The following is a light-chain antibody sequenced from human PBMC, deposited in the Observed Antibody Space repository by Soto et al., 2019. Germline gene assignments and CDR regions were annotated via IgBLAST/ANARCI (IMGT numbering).Light chain of an antibody. CDR3: QKYNSAPWT. J-gene: IGKJ1*01. Sequence: DIQMTQSPSSLSASVGDRVTITCRASQGINDYLAWFQLKPGKVPKLLIYAASTLQSGVPSRFSGSGSGTDFTLTINSLQPEDVATYCCQKYNSAPWTFGQGTKVEIK. CDR2: AAS. V-gene: IGKV1-27*01. CDR1: QGINDY.